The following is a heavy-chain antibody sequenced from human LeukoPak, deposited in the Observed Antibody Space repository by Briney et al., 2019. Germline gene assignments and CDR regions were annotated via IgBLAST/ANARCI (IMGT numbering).Heavy chain of an antibody. D-gene: IGHD1-26*01. J-gene: IGHJ6*02. Sequence: PGGSLRLSCAASGFTVSSNYMSWVRQAPGKGLEWVSVIYSGGSTYYADSVKGRFTISRDNSKNTLYLQMNSLRAEDTAVYYCARDREAFYGMDVWGQGTTVTVSS. CDR1: GFTVSSNY. CDR3: ARDREAFYGMDV. CDR2: IYSGGST. V-gene: IGHV3-53*01.